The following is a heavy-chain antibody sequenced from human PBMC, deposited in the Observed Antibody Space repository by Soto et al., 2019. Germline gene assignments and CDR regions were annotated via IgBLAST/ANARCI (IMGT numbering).Heavy chain of an antibody. CDR3: ARESAVAGTFDY. V-gene: IGHV4-61*01. CDR1: GGSVSSGSYY. CDR2: IYYSGST. Sequence: QVQLQESGPGLVKPSETLSLTCTVSGGSVSSGSYYWSWIRQPPGKGLEWIGYIYYSGSTNYNPSLKSRVTIPVDTSKNQLSLKLSSATAADTAVYYCARESAVAGTFDYWGQGTLVTVSS. D-gene: IGHD6-19*01. J-gene: IGHJ4*02.